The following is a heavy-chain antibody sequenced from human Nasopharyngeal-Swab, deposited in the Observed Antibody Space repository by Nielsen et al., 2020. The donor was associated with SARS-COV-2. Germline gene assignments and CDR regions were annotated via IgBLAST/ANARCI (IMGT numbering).Heavy chain of an antibody. CDR1: GGTFSSYA. CDR2: INPNSGGT. V-gene: IGHV1-2*06. Sequence: ASVKVSCKASGGTFSSYAISWVRQAPGQGLEWMGRINPNSGGTNYAQKFQGRVTITRDTSASTAYMELSSLRSEDTAVYYCARERTPPANYDFWSGYYPTKRYFDYWGQGTLVTVSS. D-gene: IGHD3-3*01. J-gene: IGHJ4*02. CDR3: ARERTPPANYDFWSGYYPTKRYFDY.